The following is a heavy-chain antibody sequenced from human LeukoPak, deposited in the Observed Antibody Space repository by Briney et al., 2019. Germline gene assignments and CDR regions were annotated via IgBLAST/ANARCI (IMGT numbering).Heavy chain of an antibody. CDR3: ARSDGGNSGDYFDY. Sequence: SETLSLTCTVSGGSISSSSYYWGWIRQPPGKGLEWIGSIYYSGSTYYNPSLKSRVTISVDTSKNQFSLKLSSVTAADTAVYYCARSDGGNSGDYFDYWGQGTLVTVSS. CDR2: IYYSGST. J-gene: IGHJ4*02. V-gene: IGHV4-39*07. CDR1: GGSISSSSYY. D-gene: IGHD4-23*01.